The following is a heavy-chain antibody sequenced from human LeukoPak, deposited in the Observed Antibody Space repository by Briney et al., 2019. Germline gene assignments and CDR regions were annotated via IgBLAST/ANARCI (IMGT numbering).Heavy chain of an antibody. J-gene: IGHJ5*02. CDR1: GDSITSYF. Sequence: SETLSLTCTVSGDSITSYFWSWIRQPPGKGLEWVGYIFYSGITNYNPSLKSRVTISVDTSKNQFSLKLSSVTAADTAFYYCAREVDAAAAYNWFDPWGQGTLVTVSS. D-gene: IGHD2-2*01. CDR2: IFYSGIT. V-gene: IGHV4-59*01. CDR3: AREVDAAAAYNWFDP.